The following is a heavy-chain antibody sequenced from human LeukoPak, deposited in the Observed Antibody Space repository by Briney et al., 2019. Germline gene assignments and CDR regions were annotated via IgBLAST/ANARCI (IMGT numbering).Heavy chain of an antibody. CDR1: GFTFSSYW. CDR3: ARLRYSSSWWDAFGI. Sequence: GGSLRLSCAASGFTFSSYWMSWVRQAPGKGLEWVANIKQDGSEKYYVDSVKGRFTISRDNAKNSLYLQMNSLRAEDTAVYYCARLRYSSSWWDAFGIWGQGTMVTVSS. J-gene: IGHJ3*02. CDR2: IKQDGSEK. D-gene: IGHD6-13*01. V-gene: IGHV3-7*01.